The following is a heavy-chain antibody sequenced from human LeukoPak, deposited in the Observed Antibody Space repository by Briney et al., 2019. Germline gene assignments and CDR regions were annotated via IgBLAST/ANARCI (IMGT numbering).Heavy chain of an antibody. Sequence: PGGSLRLSCAASGFTFSNYAMSWVRQAPGKGLEWVGRIKRRNDGGTTDYAAPVKGRFTISRDNSKNTLNLQMNSLKIEDTAVYYCTAEHYDYVWGSHRYGFHHWGQGTLVTVSS. J-gene: IGHJ1*01. CDR3: TAEHYDYVWGSHRYGFHH. V-gene: IGHV3-15*01. CDR1: GFTFSNYA. D-gene: IGHD3-16*02. CDR2: IKRRNDGGTT.